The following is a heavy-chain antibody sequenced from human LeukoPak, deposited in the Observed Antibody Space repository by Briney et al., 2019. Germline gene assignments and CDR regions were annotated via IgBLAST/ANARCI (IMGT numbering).Heavy chain of an antibody. Sequence: PSQTLSLTCTVSGGSISSGDYYWSWIRQPPGKGLEWIGYIYYSGSTYYNPSLKSRVTISVDTSKNQFSLKLSSVTAADTAVYYRARVSPAGFFLEWLAGFGNWFDPWGQGTLVTVSS. CDR3: ARVSPAGFFLEWLAGFGNWFDP. CDR1: GGSISSGDYY. CDR2: IYYSGST. V-gene: IGHV4-30-4*01. D-gene: IGHD3-3*01. J-gene: IGHJ5*02.